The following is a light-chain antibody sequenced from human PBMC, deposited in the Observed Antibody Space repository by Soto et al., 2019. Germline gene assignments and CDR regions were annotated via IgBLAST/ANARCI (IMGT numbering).Light chain of an antibody. J-gene: IGKJ1*01. CDR2: AAS. V-gene: IGKV3-20*01. Sequence: EIVLTHSPGTLSLSPGERATLSCRASQSVTTSFLAWYQQKPGQAPGLLIYAASSRATGIPDRFSGSGSGTDFALTISRLEPEVFAVYYCQHYGRSPAFGQGTKVEIK. CDR1: QSVTTSF. CDR3: QHYGRSPA.